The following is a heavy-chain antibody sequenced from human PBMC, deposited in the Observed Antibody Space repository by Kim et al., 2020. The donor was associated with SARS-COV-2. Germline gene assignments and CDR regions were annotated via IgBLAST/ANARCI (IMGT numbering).Heavy chain of an antibody. CDR1: GYNFTSYA. D-gene: IGHD3-10*01. Sequence: ASVKVSCKASGYNFTSYAMHWVRQAPGQRLEWMGWINAGNGNTKYSQKFQGRVTITRDTSASTAYMELSSLRSEDTAVYYCARDSGLYRSGSSFDYWGQGTLVTVSS. CDR3: ARDSGLYRSGSSFDY. V-gene: IGHV1-3*01. J-gene: IGHJ4*02. CDR2: INAGNGNT.